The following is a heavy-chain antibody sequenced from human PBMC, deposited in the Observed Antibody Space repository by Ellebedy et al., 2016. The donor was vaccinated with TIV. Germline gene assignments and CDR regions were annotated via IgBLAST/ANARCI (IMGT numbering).Heavy chain of an antibody. D-gene: IGHD3-9*01. CDR2: IYYSGST. Sequence: MPSETLSLTCTVSSGSISRYYWSWIRQPPGKGLEWIGYIYYSGSTKYNSSLKSQVTMSVEKSKNQFSLRLISVTAADTAVYYCAGSRLNYDILTGFDNWGQGTLVTVSS. CDR3: AGSRLNYDILTGFDN. J-gene: IGHJ4*02. V-gene: IGHV4-59*01. CDR1: SGSISRYY.